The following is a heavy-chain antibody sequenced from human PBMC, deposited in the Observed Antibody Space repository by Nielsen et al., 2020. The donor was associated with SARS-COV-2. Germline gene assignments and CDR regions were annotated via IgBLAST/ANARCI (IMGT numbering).Heavy chain of an antibody. CDR1: GYTFTDYY. V-gene: IGHV1-2*06. CDR2: INPYSGGT. CDR3: AGEMRVGMAINGGFDI. J-gene: IGHJ3*02. Sequence: ASVKVSCKASGYTFTDYYIHWVRQAPGQGLEWMGRINPYSGGTNYAQKFQGTVTMTRDASISTVYMELTSDDTAVYYCAGEMRVGMAINGGFDIWGQGTMVTVSS. D-gene: IGHD5-24*01.